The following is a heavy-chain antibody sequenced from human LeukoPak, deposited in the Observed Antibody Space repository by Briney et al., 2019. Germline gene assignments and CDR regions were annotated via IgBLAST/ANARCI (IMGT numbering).Heavy chain of an antibody. CDR2: IDPNSGGT. CDR3: ARAPHGMDV. V-gene: IGHV1-2*02. J-gene: IGHJ6*02. Sequence: SVKVSCKASGYSFTDYYMHWVRPAPGQGLEWLGWIDPNSGGTNYAQKFQGRVTMTRDTSINTAYVELSRLTSDDTAVYYCARAPHGMDVWGQGSTASVSS. CDR1: GYSFTDYY.